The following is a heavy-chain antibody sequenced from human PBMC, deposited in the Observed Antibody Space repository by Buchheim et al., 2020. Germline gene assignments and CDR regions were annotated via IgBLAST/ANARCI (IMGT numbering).Heavy chain of an antibody. CDR3: ARDGTPYYYYGMDV. Sequence: QVQLVESGGGVVQPGRSLRLSCAASGFTFSSYGMHWVGQAPGKGLEWVAVIWYDGSNKYYADSVKGRFTISRDNSKNTLYLQMNSLRAEDTAVYYCARDGTPYYYYGMDVWGQGTT. J-gene: IGHJ6*02. CDR1: GFTFSSYG. V-gene: IGHV3-33*01. CDR2: IWYDGSNK.